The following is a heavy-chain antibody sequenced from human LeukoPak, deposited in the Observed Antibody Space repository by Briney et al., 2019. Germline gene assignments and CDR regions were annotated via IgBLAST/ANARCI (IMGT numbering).Heavy chain of an antibody. CDR2: ISGDLRST. V-gene: IGHV3-43*02. CDR1: GFIFDDYA. J-gene: IGHJ1*01. CDR3: ATATSLDYGDYFFHH. Sequence: QPGGSLRLSCAASGFIFDDYAMHWVRQAPGKGLEWVSLISGDLRSTYYADSVKGRFTISRDNAKNSLYLQMNSLRVEDTAVYYCATATSLDYGDYFFHHWGQGTLVTVSS. D-gene: IGHD4-17*01.